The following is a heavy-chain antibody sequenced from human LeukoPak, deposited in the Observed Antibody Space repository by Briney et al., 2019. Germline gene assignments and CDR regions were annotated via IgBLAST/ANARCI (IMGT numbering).Heavy chain of an antibody. V-gene: IGHV4-34*01. D-gene: IGHD2-2*01. CDR2: INHSGST. Sequence: SETLSLTCAVYGGSFSGYYWSWIRQPPGKGLEWIGEINHSGSTNYNPSLKSRVTISVDTSKNQFSLKLSSVTAADTAVYYCARDWGGDIVVVPAAFGWFDPWGQGTLVTVSS. J-gene: IGHJ5*02. CDR1: GGSFSGYY. CDR3: ARDWGGDIVVVPAAFGWFDP.